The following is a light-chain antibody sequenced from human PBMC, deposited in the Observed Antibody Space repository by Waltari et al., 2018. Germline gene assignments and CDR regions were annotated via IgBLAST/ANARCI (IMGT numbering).Light chain of an antibody. CDR2: WAS. CDR3: QQYFSTPLT. CDR1: QSVLYSSNNKNY. Sequence: DIVMTQSPDSLTVSRGERATINCKSSQSVLYSSNNKNYLAWYQQKPGQPPQLLIYWASTRESGVPDRFSGSGSGTDFTLTISSLQAEDVAVYYCQQYFSTPLTFGQGTKVEIK. J-gene: IGKJ1*01. V-gene: IGKV4-1*01.